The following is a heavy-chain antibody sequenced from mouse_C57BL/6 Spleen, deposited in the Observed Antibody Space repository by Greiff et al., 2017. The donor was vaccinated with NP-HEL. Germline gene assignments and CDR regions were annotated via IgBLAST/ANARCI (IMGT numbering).Heavy chain of an antibody. CDR3: ARRPVSGILDY. Sequence: EVKLQESGPGLVKPSQSLSLTCSVTGYSITSGYYWNWLRQFPGNKLEWMGYISYDGSNNYNPSLKNRISITRDTSKNQFFLKLNSVTTEDTATYYCARRPVSGILDYWGQGTTLTVSS. D-gene: IGHD1-1*01. CDR2: ISYDGSN. CDR1: GYSITSGYY. J-gene: IGHJ2*01. V-gene: IGHV3-6*01.